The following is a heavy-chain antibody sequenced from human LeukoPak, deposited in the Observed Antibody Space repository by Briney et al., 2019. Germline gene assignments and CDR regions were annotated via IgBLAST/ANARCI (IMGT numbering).Heavy chain of an antibody. J-gene: IGHJ6*03. V-gene: IGHV3-48*04. CDR2: ISSSSSTI. CDR1: GFTFSSYS. CDR3: AREGDVTMLRDQYYYYYYMDV. D-gene: IGHD3-3*01. Sequence: GGSLRLSCAASGFTFSSYSMNWVRQAPGKGLEWVSYISSSSSTIYYADSVKGRFTISRDNAKNSLYLQMNSLRAEDTAVYYCAREGDVTMLRDQYYYYYYMDVWGRGTTVTVSS.